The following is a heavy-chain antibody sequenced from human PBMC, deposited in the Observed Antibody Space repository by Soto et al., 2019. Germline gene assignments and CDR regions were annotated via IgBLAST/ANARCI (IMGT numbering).Heavy chain of an antibody. CDR1: GFTVRSNY. CDR3: ARVSSPFGY. Sequence: EVQLVETGGSLIQPGGSLRLSCAVSGFTVRSNYMSWVRQAPGKGLEWVSIIYSSGNTYYADSVKGRFTMSRDTSKNTVFLQMSSLRAEDTAVYYCARVSSPFGYWGQGTLVTVSS. CDR2: IYSSGNT. D-gene: IGHD3-16*01. J-gene: IGHJ4*02. V-gene: IGHV3-53*02.